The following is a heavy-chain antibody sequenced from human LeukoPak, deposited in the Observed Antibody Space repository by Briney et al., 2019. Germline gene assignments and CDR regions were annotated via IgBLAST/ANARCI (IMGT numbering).Heavy chain of an antibody. J-gene: IGHJ5*01. CDR1: GFTHNTYS. Sequence: GGSLRLSRAACGFTHNTYSMNEVRQAPGRGREGVSFISRVISTVFHADSVKGRFTISRDNAKNSMYLPMNSLRVEDTAVYCGARGSSWFDYWGQGILVTVSS. D-gene: IGHD1-26*01. V-gene: IGHV3-48*01. CDR3: ARGSSWFDY. CDR2: ISRVISTV.